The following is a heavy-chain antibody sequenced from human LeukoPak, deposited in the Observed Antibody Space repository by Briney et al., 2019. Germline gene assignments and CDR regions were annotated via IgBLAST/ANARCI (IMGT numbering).Heavy chain of an antibody. CDR1: GYTFTGYY. CDR3: ARGGSRMTTFYIIDY. Sequence: ASVKVSCKASGYTFTGYYIHWVRQAPGQRPEWMGWINTGNGNTKYSQKFQGRVTITRDTSANTAYMELSSLRFEDTAVYYCARGGSRMTTFYIIDYWGQGTLVTVSS. CDR2: INTGNGNT. V-gene: IGHV1-3*04. D-gene: IGHD4-11*01. J-gene: IGHJ4*02.